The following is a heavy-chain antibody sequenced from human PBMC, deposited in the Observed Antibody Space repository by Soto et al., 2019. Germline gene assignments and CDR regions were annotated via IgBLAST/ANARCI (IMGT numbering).Heavy chain of an antibody. V-gene: IGHV4-59*08. Sequence: QVQLQESGPGLVKPSETLSLTCTVSGASISTYYCTWIRQPPGKGLEWIAFIYSGGRTNYNPSLTSRVTISVDTSKNHFPLTLTSVPAADTAVYYCARPGRDWGSLEYCGQGTRVTVSS. D-gene: IGHD7-27*01. CDR3: ARPGRDWGSLEY. CDR1: GASISTYY. CDR2: IYSGGRT. J-gene: IGHJ4*02.